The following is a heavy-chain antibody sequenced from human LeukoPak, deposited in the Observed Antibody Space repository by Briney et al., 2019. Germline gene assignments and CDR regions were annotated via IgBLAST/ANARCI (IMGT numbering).Heavy chain of an antibody. V-gene: IGHV3-21*01. J-gene: IGHJ4*02. CDR2: ISSSSSYI. CDR3: ARVSNDWELLDIDY. D-gene: IGHD1-26*01. CDR1: GFTFSSYS. Sequence: KSGGSLRFFCAASGFTFSSYSMNWVRQAPGKGLEWVSSISSSSSYIYYADSVKGRFTISRDNAKNSLYLQMNSLRAEDTAVYYCARVSNDWELLDIDYWAREPWSPSPQ.